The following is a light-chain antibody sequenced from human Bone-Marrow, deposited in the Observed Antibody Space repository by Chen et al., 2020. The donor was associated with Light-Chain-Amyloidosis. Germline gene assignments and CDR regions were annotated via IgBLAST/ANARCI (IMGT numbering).Light chain of an antibody. V-gene: IGKV3-11*01. J-gene: IGKJ3*01. CDR3: QQRSNWPPGA. Sequence: EIVLTQSPATLSLSPGERATLSCRAGPSVSSYLAWYQQKPGQAPRLLIYDASNRATGIPARFSGSGSGTDFTLTISSLEPEDFAVYYCQQRSNWPPGAFGPGTKVDIK. CDR2: DAS. CDR1: PSVSSY.